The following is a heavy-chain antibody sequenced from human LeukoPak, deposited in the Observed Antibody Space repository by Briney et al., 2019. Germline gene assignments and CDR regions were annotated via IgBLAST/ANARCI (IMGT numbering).Heavy chain of an antibody. CDR2: IWYDGSNK. V-gene: IGHV3-33*01. Sequence: GGSLRLSCAASGFTFRSYGMHWVRQAPGKGLEWVAVIWYDGSNKYYGDSVKGRFTISRDNSKNTLFLQMNSLRAEDTAVYYCTRDLSGTYYGRFDYWGQGTLVTVSS. CDR3: TRDLSGTYYGRFDY. J-gene: IGHJ4*02. D-gene: IGHD1-26*01. CDR1: GFTFRSYG.